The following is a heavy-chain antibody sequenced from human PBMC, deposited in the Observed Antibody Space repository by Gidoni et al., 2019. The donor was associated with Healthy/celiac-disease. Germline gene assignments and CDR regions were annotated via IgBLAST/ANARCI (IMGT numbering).Heavy chain of an antibody. CDR1: GYTFTSYY. CDR2: INPSGGST. Sequence: QVQLVQSGAEVKKPGASVKVSCKASGYTFTSYYMHWVRQAPGQGLEWMGIINPSGGSTSYAQKFQGRVTMTRDTSTSTVYMELSSLRSEDTAVYYCARDRGYDNSGWNWFDPWGQGTLVTVSS. CDR3: ARDRGYDNSGWNWFDP. J-gene: IGHJ5*02. D-gene: IGHD3-9*01. V-gene: IGHV1-46*03.